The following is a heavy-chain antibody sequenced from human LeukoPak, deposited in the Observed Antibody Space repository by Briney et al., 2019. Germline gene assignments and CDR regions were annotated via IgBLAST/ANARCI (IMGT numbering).Heavy chain of an antibody. CDR3: ARVSTSWYQHWYFDL. D-gene: IGHD6-13*01. CDR2: IYYSGST. Sequence: SETLSLTCTVSGGSICSYYWSWIRQPPGQGLEWIGNIYYSGSTNYNPSLKSRATTSVDTSKNQFSLMLSSVTAADTAVYYCARVSTSWYQHWYFDLWGRGTWSRSPQ. CDR1: GGSICSYY. J-gene: IGHJ2*01. V-gene: IGHV4-59*01.